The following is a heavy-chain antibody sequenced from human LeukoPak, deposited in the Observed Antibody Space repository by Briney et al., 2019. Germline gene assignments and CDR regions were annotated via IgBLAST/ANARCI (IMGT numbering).Heavy chain of an antibody. CDR1: GGSISSYY. CDR3: ARENSGSYREFDY. CDR2: IYTSGST. J-gene: IGHJ4*02. V-gene: IGHV4-4*07. Sequence: PSETLSLTCTVSGGSISSYYWSWIRQPAGKGLEWIGRIYTSGSTNYNASLKSRVSMSVDTSKNQFPLKLSSVTAADTAVFYCARENSGSYREFDYWGQGTLVTVSS. D-gene: IGHD1-26*01.